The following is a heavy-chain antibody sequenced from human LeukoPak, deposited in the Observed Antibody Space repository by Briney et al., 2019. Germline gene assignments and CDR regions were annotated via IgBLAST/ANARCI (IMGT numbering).Heavy chain of an antibody. J-gene: IGHJ4*02. D-gene: IGHD1-1*01. CDR1: GFTLSSYA. V-gene: IGHV3-30*01. Sequence: GGSLRLSCAASGFTLSSYAMHWVRQAPGKGLEWVALISSDGDYKYYADSVKGRLTISRDNSKYTFYLQMNSLRVDDTAVYYCARGDINWNRSYFDYWGQGTLVTVSS. CDR2: ISSDGDYK. CDR3: ARGDINWNRSYFDY.